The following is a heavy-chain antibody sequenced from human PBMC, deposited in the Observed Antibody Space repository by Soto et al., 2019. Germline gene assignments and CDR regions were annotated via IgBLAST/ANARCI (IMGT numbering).Heavy chain of an antibody. CDR3: ARRRYGGYGYYFDY. J-gene: IGHJ4*02. CDR1: GGSISSSSYY. D-gene: IGHD5-12*01. CDR2: IYYSGST. Sequence: SETLSLTCTVSGGSISSSSYYWGWIRQPPGKGLEWIGSIYYSGSTYYNPSLKSRVTISVDTSKNQFSLKLSSVTAADTAVYYCARRRYGGYGYYFDYWGQGTLVTVSS. V-gene: IGHV4-39*01.